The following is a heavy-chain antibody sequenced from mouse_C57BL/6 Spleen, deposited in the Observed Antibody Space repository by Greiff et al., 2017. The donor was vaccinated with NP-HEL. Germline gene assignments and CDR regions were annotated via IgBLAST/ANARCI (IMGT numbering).Heavy chain of an antibody. V-gene: IGHV5-4*03. D-gene: IGHD3-3*01. CDR2: ISDGGSYT. J-gene: IGHJ3*01. CDR1: GFTFSSYA. Sequence: EVKLMESGGGLVKPGGSLKLSCAASGFTFSSYAMSWVRQTPEKRLEWVATISDGGSYTYYPDNVKGRFTISRDNAKNNLYLQMSHLKSEDTAMYYCARGGTPFAYWGQGTLVTVSA. CDR3: ARGGTPFAY.